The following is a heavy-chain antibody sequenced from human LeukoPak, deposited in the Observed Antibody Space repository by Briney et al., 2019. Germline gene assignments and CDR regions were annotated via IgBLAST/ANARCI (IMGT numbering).Heavy chain of an antibody. J-gene: IGHJ5*02. CDR1: GGSISSSSYY. Sequence: SGTLSLTCTVSGGSISSSSYYWGWIRQPPGKGLEWIGSIYYSGSTYYNPSLKSRVTISVDTSKNQFSLKLSSVTAADTAVYYCARGALIVVVVAAGNWFDPWGQGTLVTVSS. D-gene: IGHD2-15*01. CDR2: IYYSGST. V-gene: IGHV4-39*01. CDR3: ARGALIVVVVAAGNWFDP.